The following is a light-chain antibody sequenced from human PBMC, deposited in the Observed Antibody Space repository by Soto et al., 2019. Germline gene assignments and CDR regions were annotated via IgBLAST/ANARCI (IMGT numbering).Light chain of an antibody. V-gene: IGKV3-20*01. J-gene: IGKJ1*01. CDR1: QSVSSDN. CDR2: GAS. CDR3: QQYGTSPRT. Sequence: EIVLTQSPGTLSLSPGEGASLSCRASQSVSSDNLAWYQQKPGQAPRLVIYGASIRATGIPDRFSGSGSGTDFILTASRLEPEDFGVYYCQQYGTSPRTFGQGTKVEIK.